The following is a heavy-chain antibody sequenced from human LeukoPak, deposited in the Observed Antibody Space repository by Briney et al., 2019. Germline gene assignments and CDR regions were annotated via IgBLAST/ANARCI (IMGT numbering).Heavy chain of an antibody. D-gene: IGHD6-13*01. CDR3: ARASPLAMIAAAGNNYFDY. CDR1: GGSISSSSYY. Sequence: SETLSLTCTVSGGSISSSSYYWGWIRQPPGKGLEWIGSIYYSGSTYYNPSLKRRVTISVDTSKNQFSLKLSSVTAADTAVYYCARASPLAMIAAAGNNYFDYWGQGTLVTVSS. J-gene: IGHJ4*02. CDR2: IYYSGST. V-gene: IGHV4-39*07.